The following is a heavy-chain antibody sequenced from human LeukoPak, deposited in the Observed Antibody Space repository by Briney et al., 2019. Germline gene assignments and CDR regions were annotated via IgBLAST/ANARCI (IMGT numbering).Heavy chain of an antibody. J-gene: IGHJ4*02. CDR2: IKQDGSDI. D-gene: IGHD3-22*01. CDR3: ARGGXYYFXX. CDR1: GFTFSSHW. V-gene: IGHV3-7*04. Sequence: GGSLRLSCAASGFTFSSHWMSWVRQAPGKGLEWVACIKQDGSDIYYVDSVKGRFTISRDNAKNSLYLQMNSLRAEDTAVYYCARGGXYYFXXWGQGTLVTV.